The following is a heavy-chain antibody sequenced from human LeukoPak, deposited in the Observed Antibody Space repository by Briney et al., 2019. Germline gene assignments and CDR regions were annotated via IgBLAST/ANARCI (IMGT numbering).Heavy chain of an antibody. CDR3: ARGPDGDVLMVYATFDY. CDR1: GGSFSGYY. CDR2: INHSGST. J-gene: IGHJ4*02. D-gene: IGHD2-8*01. V-gene: IGHV4-34*01. Sequence: PSETLSLTCAVYGGSFSGYYWSWIRQPPGKGLEWIGEINHSGSTNYNPSLKSRVTISVATSKNQFSLKLSSVTAADTAVYYCARGPDGDVLMVYATFDYWGQGTLVTVSS.